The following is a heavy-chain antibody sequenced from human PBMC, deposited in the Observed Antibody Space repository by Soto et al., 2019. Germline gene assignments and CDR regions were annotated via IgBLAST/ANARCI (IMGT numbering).Heavy chain of an antibody. CDR3: ARYPYTSYCSDGSCSYDAFDI. CDR2: MNPNSGNT. V-gene: IGHV1-8*01. D-gene: IGHD2-15*01. J-gene: IGHJ3*02. Sequence: QVQMVQSGAEVKKPGASVKVSCRASGYSFTSYDVNWVRQAIGQGLEWMGWMNPNSGNTAFAQKFQGRVTMTRDTPISTAYMELSGLRSEDTAVYYCARYPYTSYCSDGSCSYDAFDIWGQGTVVTVSS. CDR1: GYSFTSYD.